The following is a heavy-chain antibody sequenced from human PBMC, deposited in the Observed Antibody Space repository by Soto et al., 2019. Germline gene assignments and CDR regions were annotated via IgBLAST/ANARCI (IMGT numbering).Heavy chain of an antibody. Sequence: SGPTLVHPTKPLTLTCPVSGFSVSARGVGVGWIRQPPGKALEWLGIIYWNDDKRYSPSLKSRLTITKDTSKNQVVLTMTNMDPVDTATYYCAHSPWGAAPDYWGQGTPVTVSS. CDR2: IYWNDDK. D-gene: IGHD3-16*01. V-gene: IGHV2-5*01. CDR1: GFSVSARGVG. CDR3: AHSPWGAAPDY. J-gene: IGHJ4*02.